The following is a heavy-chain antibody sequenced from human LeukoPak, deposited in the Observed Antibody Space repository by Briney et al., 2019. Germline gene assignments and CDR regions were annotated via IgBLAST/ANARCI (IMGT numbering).Heavy chain of an antibody. D-gene: IGHD4-17*01. Sequence: ASVKVSCKASGYTFTGYYMHWVRQAPGQGLEWMGWINPNSGGTNYAQKFQGRVTVTRDTSISTAYMELSRLRSDDTAVYYCATEDYGDYGNGVDYWGQGTLVTVSS. CDR2: INPNSGGT. CDR3: ATEDYGDYGNGVDY. J-gene: IGHJ4*02. V-gene: IGHV1-2*02. CDR1: GYTFTGYY.